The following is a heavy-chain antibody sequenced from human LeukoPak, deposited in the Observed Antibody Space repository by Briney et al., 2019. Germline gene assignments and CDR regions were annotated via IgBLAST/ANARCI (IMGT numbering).Heavy chain of an antibody. Sequence: GASVKVSCKASGYTFTDHYMHWVRQAPGQGLEWMGWINPNSGGTIYAQRFQGRVTLTRDTSISTAYMELSSLTSDDTAVYYCAREFFDREKKEFDYWGQGAPVTVSS. V-gene: IGHV1-2*02. D-gene: IGHD3-22*01. J-gene: IGHJ4*02. CDR1: GYTFTDHY. CDR2: INPNSGGT. CDR3: AREFFDREKKEFDY.